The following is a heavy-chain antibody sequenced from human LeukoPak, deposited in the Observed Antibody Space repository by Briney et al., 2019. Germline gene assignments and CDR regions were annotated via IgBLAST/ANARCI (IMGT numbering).Heavy chain of an antibody. CDR2: IWYDGSDK. CDR1: GLTLKSHV. D-gene: IGHD3-10*01. J-gene: IGHJ4*02. Sequence: GGPLRLSCSASGLTLKSHVMLWVRQAPARGLDGVEVIWYDGSDKYYADSVKGRFTISRDNSKNTLYLQMNSLRAEDTAVYYCAREYYYGSGSFLPPDYWGQGTLVTVSS. CDR3: AREYYYGSGSFLPPDY. V-gene: IGHV3-33*01.